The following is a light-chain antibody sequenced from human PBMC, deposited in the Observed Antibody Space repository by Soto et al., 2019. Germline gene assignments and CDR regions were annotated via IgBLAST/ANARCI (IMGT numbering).Light chain of an antibody. CDR2: GIV. J-gene: IGKJ1*01. Sequence: EIVLTQSPGTLSLSPGERATLSCRASQSVSSNYLARYQSKPGQAPRLLIHGIVTRATGIPDRFSGSGSGTDFTLTISRLEPEDFAVYYCQQYGSSPWTFGQGTKVDIK. V-gene: IGKV3-20*01. CDR3: QQYGSSPWT. CDR1: QSVSSNY.